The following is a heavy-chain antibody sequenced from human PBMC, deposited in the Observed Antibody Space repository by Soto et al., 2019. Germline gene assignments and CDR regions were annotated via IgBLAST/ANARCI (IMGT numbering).Heavy chain of an antibody. J-gene: IGHJ5*02. Sequence: EVQMVESGGGLVQPGGSLRLSCAVSGLSFSNAWMSWVRQAPGRGLEWVGRLKSEADGGTTDYAAPVKGRFTISRDDSKNTLFLQMNSLKTEDTAVYYCVIETSPSIFLRWFAPWGQGTLVTVSS. V-gene: IGHV3-15*01. CDR2: LKSEADGGTT. D-gene: IGHD3-9*01. CDR3: VIETSPSIFLRWFAP. CDR1: GLSFSNAW.